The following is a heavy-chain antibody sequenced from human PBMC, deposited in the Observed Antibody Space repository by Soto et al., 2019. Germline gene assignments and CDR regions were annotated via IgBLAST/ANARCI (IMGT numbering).Heavy chain of an antibody. CDR3: ARAPGPYDYGDPDDAFDI. V-gene: IGHV3-21*01. D-gene: IGHD4-17*01. J-gene: IGHJ3*02. CDR2: ISSSSSYI. CDR1: GFTFSSYS. Sequence: SGGSLRLCCAASGFTFSSYSIDWVRQATGKGLEWVSSISSSSSYIYYADSVKGRFTISRDNAKNSLYLQMNSLRAEDTAVYYCARAPGPYDYGDPDDAFDIWGEGTMVTVSS.